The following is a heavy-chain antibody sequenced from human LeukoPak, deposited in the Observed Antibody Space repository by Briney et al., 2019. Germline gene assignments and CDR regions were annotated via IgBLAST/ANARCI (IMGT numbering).Heavy chain of an antibody. V-gene: IGHV1-24*01. Sequence: ASVKVSCKVSGYTLTELSMHWVRQAPGKGLEWMGGFDPEDGETIYAQKFQGRVTMTEDTSTSTAYMELRSLRSDDTAVYYCARAGHSIVVVTASRGPFDYWGQGTLVTVSS. D-gene: IGHD2-21*02. CDR1: GYTLTELS. CDR2: FDPEDGET. J-gene: IGHJ4*02. CDR3: ARAGHSIVVVTASRGPFDY.